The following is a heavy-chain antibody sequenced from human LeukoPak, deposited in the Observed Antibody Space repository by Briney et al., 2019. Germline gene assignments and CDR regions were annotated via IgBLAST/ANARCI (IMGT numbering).Heavy chain of an antibody. J-gene: IGHJ4*02. CDR1: GFSLSTSGMC. Sequence: SGPALVKPTQTLTLTCTFSGFSLSTSGMCVGWIRQPPGKALEWLARIDWDDDKYYSTSLKTRLTISKDTSKNQVVLTMTNMDPVDTATYYCARIRYYGSGSYNLDYWGQGTLVTVSS. V-gene: IGHV2-70*11. CDR3: ARIRYYGSGSYNLDY. D-gene: IGHD3-10*01. CDR2: IDWDDDK.